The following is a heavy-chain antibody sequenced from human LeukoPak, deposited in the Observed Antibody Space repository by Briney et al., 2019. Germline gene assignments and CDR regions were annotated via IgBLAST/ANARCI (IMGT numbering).Heavy chain of an antibody. J-gene: IGHJ6*03. CDR2: ITSSSSYT. D-gene: IGHD1-26*01. V-gene: IGHV3-21*01. CDR1: GFSFSSYN. CDR3: ARDPYSGAYGDTYYYYMDV. Sequence: GGSLRLSCAASGFSFSSYNMNWVRQAPGKGLEWVSSITSSSSYTFYADSVRGRFTISRDNARNSLYLQMNSLRAEDTAVYYCARDPYSGAYGDTYYYYMDVWGKGTTVTISS.